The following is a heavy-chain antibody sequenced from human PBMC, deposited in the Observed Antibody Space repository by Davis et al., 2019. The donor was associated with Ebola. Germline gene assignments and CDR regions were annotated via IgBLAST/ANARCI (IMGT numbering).Heavy chain of an antibody. CDR2: INSDGSST. V-gene: IGHV3-74*01. D-gene: IGHD1-26*01. CDR1: GFTFSSYW. Sequence: PGGSLRLSCAASGFTFSSYWMHWVRQAPGKGLVWVSRINSDGSSTSYADSVKGRFTISRDNAKNTLYLQMNSLRAEDTAVYSCARDRFSDCYGMDVWGQGTTVTVSS. CDR3: ARDRFSDCYGMDV. J-gene: IGHJ6*02.